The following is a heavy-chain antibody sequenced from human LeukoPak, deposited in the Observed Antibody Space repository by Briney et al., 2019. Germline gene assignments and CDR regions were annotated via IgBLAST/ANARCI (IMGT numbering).Heavy chain of an antibody. CDR2: IIGNGYNT. CDR3: AKDLPDRFRTFDY. Sequence: GGSLCPSCAASGFTFSTYAMNWVRQAQENGLEWVSGIIGNGYNTYHADSVKGRFTISRDNSKNILYLQMNSLRAEDTAVYFCAKDLPDRFRTFDYGGQGTLVTVSS. J-gene: IGHJ4*02. CDR1: GFTFSTYA. V-gene: IGHV3-23*01. D-gene: IGHD3-16*01.